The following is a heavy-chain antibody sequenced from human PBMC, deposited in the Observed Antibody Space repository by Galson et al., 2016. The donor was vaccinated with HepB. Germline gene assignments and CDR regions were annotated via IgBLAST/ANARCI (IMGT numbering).Heavy chain of an antibody. CDR3: ARGLYYYDSSGYYYFDH. V-gene: IGHV3-9*01. J-gene: IGHJ4*02. D-gene: IGHD3-22*01. Sequence: SLRLSCAASGFSFDDYDMHWVRQAPGKGLEWVSGISWNTGTIGYADSVRGRFTISRDNAENSLYLQMNSLRPEDTALYYCARGLYYYDSSGYYYFDHWGQGTLVTVSS. CDR2: ISWNTGTI. CDR1: GFSFDDYD.